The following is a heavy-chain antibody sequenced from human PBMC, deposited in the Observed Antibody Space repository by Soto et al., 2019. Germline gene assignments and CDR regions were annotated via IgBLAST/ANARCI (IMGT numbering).Heavy chain of an antibody. CDR1: GGTFSSYT. D-gene: IGHD3-10*01. CDR2: IIPILVIA. V-gene: IGHV1-69*02. J-gene: IGHJ3*02. CDR3: ASATRITTVRADSYAFDI. Sequence: SVKVSCKASGGTFSSYTISWLRQAPGQGLEWIGRIIPILVIANYAQKFEGRVTITADKYTPTAYLEMSSLRSEDTAVYYCASATRITTVRADSYAFDIWRQRTMVSV.